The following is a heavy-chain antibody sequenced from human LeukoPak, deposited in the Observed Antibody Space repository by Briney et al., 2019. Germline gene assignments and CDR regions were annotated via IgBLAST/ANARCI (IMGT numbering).Heavy chain of an antibody. V-gene: IGHV3-21*01. CDR3: ARGPATRVYYFDY. CDR1: GFTFNSYS. D-gene: IGHD1-26*01. J-gene: IGHJ4*02. CDR2: ISSDGDYI. Sequence: GGSLRLSCAASGFTFNSYSLSWVLQAPGKGLEWVSSISSDGDYIYYADSLKGRFTISRDNAKNSLYLQMNNLRAEDTAVYYCARGPATRVYYFDYWGQGTLVTVSS.